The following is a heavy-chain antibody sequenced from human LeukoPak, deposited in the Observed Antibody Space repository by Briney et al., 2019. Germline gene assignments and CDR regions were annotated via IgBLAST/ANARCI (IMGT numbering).Heavy chain of an antibody. D-gene: IGHD2-2*01. CDR3: ARGDIVVVPAAPPHFDY. CDR2: INPNSGGT. V-gene: IGHV1-2*02. J-gene: IGHJ4*02. Sequence: ASVKVSCKASGYTFTGYYMHWVRQAPGQGLEWMGWINPNSGGTNYAQKFQGRVTTTRDTSISTAYMELSRLRSDDTAVYYCARGDIVVVPAAPPHFDYWGQETLVTVSS. CDR1: GYTFTGYY.